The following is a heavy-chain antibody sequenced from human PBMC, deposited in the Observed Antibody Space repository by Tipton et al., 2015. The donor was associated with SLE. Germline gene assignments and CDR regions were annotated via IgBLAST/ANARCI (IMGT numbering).Heavy chain of an antibody. D-gene: IGHD2-2*02. Sequence: TLSLTCTVSGGSISSYYWSWIRQPPGKGLEWIGYIYTSGSTNYNPSLKSRVTISVDTSKNQFSLKLSSVTAADTAVYYCARAAGGCCSSTSCYTAYFDYWGQGTLVTVSS. J-gene: IGHJ4*02. CDR3: ARAAGGCCSSTSCYTAYFDY. V-gene: IGHV4-4*09. CDR2: IYTSGST. CDR1: GGSISSYY.